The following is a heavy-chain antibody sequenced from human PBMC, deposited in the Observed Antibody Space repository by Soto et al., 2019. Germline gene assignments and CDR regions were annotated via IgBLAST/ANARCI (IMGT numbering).Heavy chain of an antibody. D-gene: IGHD3-10*01. V-gene: IGHV5-51*01. J-gene: IGHJ4*02. CDR1: GYTFTNYW. Sequence: PGESLKISCXGSGYTFTNYWIGWVRQMPGKGLEWMGIIYPGDSETRYSPSFQGQVTMSADKSISTAYLQWSSLKASDSAMYYCARKHYYGAGTLDYWGQGTLVTVSS. CDR2: IYPGDSET. CDR3: ARKHYYGAGTLDY.